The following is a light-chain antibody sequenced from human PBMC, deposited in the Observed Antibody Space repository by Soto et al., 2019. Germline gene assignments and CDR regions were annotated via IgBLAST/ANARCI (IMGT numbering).Light chain of an antibody. CDR1: QSLSNTY. V-gene: IGKV3D-7*01. CDR2: GAS. J-gene: IGKJ4*01. Sequence: PGDRATLSCRASQSLSNTYISWYQQKPGQAPRLLIYGASTRATGIPARFSGSGSGTDFTLTISSLQPEDFALYYCHQDFDLPLTLGGGTKVEIK. CDR3: HQDFDLPLT.